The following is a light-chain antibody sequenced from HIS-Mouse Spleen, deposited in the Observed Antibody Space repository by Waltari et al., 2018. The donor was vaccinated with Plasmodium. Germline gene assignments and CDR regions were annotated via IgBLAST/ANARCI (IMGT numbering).Light chain of an antibody. Sequence: SYELTQPPSVSVSPGQTARITCSGDALPTKYAYWYQQKVGQAPVLVLYEDSKRPSGSPERFSGSSSGTMATLTIRGAQVEDEADYYCYSTDSSGNHRVFGGGTKLTVL. CDR2: EDS. CDR3: YSTDSSGNHRV. V-gene: IGLV3-10*01. J-gene: IGLJ3*02. CDR1: ALPTKY.